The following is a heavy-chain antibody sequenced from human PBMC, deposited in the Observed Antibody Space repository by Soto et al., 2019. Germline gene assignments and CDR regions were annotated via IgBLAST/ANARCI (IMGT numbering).Heavy chain of an antibody. CDR2: VNASSGNT. D-gene: IGHD2-2*01. J-gene: IGHJ6*02. CDR1: GYTFTSYY. V-gene: IGHV1-46*01. CDR3: ARDRGIVGVQDAYSYYYGMDV. Sequence: ASVKVSCNASGYTFTSYYMHWVRQAPGQGLERMGIVNASSGNTNHGQKFQDRVTMTRDTTTSTVYMELSILRSEDTAVYYCARDRGIVGVQDAYSYYYGMDVWGQGTTVTVSS.